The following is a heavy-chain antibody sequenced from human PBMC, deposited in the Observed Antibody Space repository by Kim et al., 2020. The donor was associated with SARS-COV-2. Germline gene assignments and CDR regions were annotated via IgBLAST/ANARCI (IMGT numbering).Heavy chain of an antibody. CDR2: ISGSGGST. CDR3: AKGGLDFWSGLGFDYYYGMDV. V-gene: IGHV3-23*01. D-gene: IGHD3-3*01. Sequence: GGSLRLSCAASGFTFSSYAMSWVRQAPGKGLEWVSAISGSGGSTYYADSVKGRFTISRDNSKNTLYLQMNSLRAEDTAVYYCAKGGLDFWSGLGFDYYYGMDVWGQGTTVTVSS. J-gene: IGHJ6*02. CDR1: GFTFSSYA.